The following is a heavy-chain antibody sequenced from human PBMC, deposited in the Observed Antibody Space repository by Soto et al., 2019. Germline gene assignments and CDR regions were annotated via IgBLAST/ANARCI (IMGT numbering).Heavy chain of an antibody. J-gene: IGHJ6*02. CDR2: IIPIFGTA. Sequence: RASVKVSCKASGGTFSSYAISWVRQAPGQGLEWMGGIIPIFGTANYAQKFQGRVTITADESTSTAYMELSSLRSEDTAVYYCASDKVLRFLEELHPTSYYYYGMDVWGQGTTVTVSS. CDR3: ASDKVLRFLEELHPTSYYYYGMDV. D-gene: IGHD3-3*01. CDR1: GGTFSSYA. V-gene: IGHV1-69*13.